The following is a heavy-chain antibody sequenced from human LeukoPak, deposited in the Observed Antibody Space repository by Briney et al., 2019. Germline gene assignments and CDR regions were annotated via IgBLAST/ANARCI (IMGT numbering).Heavy chain of an antibody. CDR2: FDPEDGET. D-gene: IGHD3-22*01. Sequence: ASVKVSCKVSGYTLTELSMHWVRQAPGKGLEWMGGFDPEDGETIYAQKFQGRVTMTEDTSTDTAYMELSSLRSEDTAVYYCATSDYDSSGNPLDYWGQGTLVTVSS. J-gene: IGHJ4*02. CDR1: GYTLTELS. CDR3: ATSDYDSSGNPLDY. V-gene: IGHV1-24*01.